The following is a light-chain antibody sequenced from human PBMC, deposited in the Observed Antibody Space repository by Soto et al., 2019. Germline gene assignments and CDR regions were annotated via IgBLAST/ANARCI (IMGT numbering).Light chain of an antibody. J-gene: IGKJ5*01. CDR1: QSINNY. CDR3: QQRSKWPIT. CDR2: DAS. Sequence: EIVLTQSPVTLSLSPGERATLSCRASQSINNYLAWYQQKPGQAPRLLIYDASNRATGIPARFSGSGSGTDFTLTISSLEPEDFAVYYCQQRSKWPITFGQGTRLEIK. V-gene: IGKV3-11*01.